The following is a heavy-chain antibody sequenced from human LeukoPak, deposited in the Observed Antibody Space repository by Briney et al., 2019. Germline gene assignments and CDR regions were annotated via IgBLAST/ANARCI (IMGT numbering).Heavy chain of an antibody. Sequence: GGSLRLSCAASGFTFGSYWMTWMRQTPGKGLEWVANIKADGSETYYLDSVKGRFTVSRDNAKNSLFLQMNSLRAEDTAIYYCVRDYVWGTSESDYWGQGILVTVSS. D-gene: IGHD3-16*01. CDR3: VRDYVWGTSESDY. CDR2: IKADGSET. J-gene: IGHJ4*02. CDR1: GFTFGSYW. V-gene: IGHV3-7*01.